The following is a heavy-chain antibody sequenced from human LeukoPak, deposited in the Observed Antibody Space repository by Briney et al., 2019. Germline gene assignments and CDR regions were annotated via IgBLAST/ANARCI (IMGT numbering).Heavy chain of an antibody. D-gene: IGHD6-19*01. CDR3: AKGNSSRAYYFDY. CDR2: ISGSGGST. CDR1: GFTFSSYA. Sequence: GGSLRLSCAASGFTFSSYAVSWVRQAPGKGLEWVSVISGSGGSTDYADSVKGRFTISRDNSKNTLYLQINSLRVEDTAVYYCAKGNSSRAYYFDYWGQGTLVTVSS. V-gene: IGHV3-23*01. J-gene: IGHJ4*02.